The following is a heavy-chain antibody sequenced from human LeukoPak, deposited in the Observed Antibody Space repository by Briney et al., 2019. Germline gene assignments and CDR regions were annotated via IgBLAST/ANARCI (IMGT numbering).Heavy chain of an antibody. CDR2: INHSGST. D-gene: IGHD1-1*01. J-gene: IGHJ4*02. CDR1: GGSFSGYY. CDR3: ARGRGSGTTFFYFDY. V-gene: IGHV4-34*01. Sequence: SETLSLTCAVYGGSFSGYYWSWIRQPPGKGLEWIGEINHSGSTNYNPSLKSRVTISVDTSKNQFSLKLSSVTAADTAVYYCARGRGSGTTFFYFDYWGQGTLVTVSP.